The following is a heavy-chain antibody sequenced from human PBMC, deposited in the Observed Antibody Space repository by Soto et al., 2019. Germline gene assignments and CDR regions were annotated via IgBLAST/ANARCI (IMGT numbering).Heavy chain of an antibody. CDR1: GYTFTSYG. V-gene: IGHV1-18*01. Sequence: QVQLVQSGAEVKKPGASVKVSCKASGYTFTSYGISWVRQAPGQGLEWMGWISAYNGNTNYAQKLQGRVTMTTDTSTSTAYLELRSLRSDDSAVYYCARLAYCSGGSCYWGLTYYYFMDVCGKGTTVTVSS. J-gene: IGHJ6*03. CDR2: ISAYNGNT. CDR3: ARLAYCSGGSCYWGLTYYYFMDV. D-gene: IGHD2-15*01.